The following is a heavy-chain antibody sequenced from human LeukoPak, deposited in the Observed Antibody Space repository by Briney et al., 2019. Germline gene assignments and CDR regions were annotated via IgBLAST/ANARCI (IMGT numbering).Heavy chain of an antibody. D-gene: IGHD3-10*01. CDR2: IIPILDIA. V-gene: IGHV1-69*04. CDR3: ARDQGYHGSGSYCMGIDY. Sequence: SVKVSCKASGGTFSSYAISWVRQAPGRGLEWMGRIIPILDIANYAQKFQGTVTITADKSTSTAYMELSSLRSEDTAVYYCARDQGYHGSGSYCMGIDYWGQGTLVTVSS. J-gene: IGHJ4*02. CDR1: GGTFSSYA.